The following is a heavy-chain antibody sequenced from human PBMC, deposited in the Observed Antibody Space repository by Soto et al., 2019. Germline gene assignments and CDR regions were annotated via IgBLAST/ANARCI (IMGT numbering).Heavy chain of an antibody. Sequence: ASVKVSCKASGYSFTSYGIAWVRQAPGQGPEWMGWISPYNGRTNYAQNVKGRVVMTTEISTNTVYLEMNSLRPEDTGVYYCAREFTYYYASENGLDVWGQGTTVTVSS. V-gene: IGHV1-18*01. CDR2: ISPYNGRT. D-gene: IGHD3-10*01. CDR3: AREFTYYYASENGLDV. J-gene: IGHJ6*02. CDR1: GYSFTSYG.